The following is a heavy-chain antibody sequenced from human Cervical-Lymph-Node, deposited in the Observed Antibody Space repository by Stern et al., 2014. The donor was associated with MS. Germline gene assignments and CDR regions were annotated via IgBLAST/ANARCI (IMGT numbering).Heavy chain of an antibody. Sequence: EDQLVESGGGLVKPGGSLRLSCAASGFTFSSYSMNWVRQAPGKGLEWVSSISSSSSYIYYADSVKGRFTISRDNAKNSLYLQMNSLRAEDTAVYYCARLAADGYNQGDFDYWGQGTLVTVSS. V-gene: IGHV3-21*01. D-gene: IGHD5-24*01. CDR2: ISSSSSYI. CDR1: GFTFSSYS. J-gene: IGHJ4*02. CDR3: ARLAADGYNQGDFDY.